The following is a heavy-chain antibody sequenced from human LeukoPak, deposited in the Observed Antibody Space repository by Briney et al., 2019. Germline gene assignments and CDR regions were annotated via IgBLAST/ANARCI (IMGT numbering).Heavy chain of an antibody. CDR1: GGSISSYY. Sequence: SETLSLTCTVSGGSISSYYWSWIRQPPGKGLEWIGYIYYSGSTNYNPSLKSRVSISVDTSKNQFSLKLSSVTAADTAVYYCPLWFGDLTLGMDVWGQGTTVTVSS. CDR3: PLWFGDLTLGMDV. CDR2: IYYSGST. D-gene: IGHD3-10*01. V-gene: IGHV4-59*08. J-gene: IGHJ6*02.